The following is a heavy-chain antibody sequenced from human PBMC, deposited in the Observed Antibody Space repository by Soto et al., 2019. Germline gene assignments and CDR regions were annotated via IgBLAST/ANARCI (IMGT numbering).Heavy chain of an antibody. CDR3: ARDHEVRFWEWSSDAFDI. Sequence: EVQMVESGGGLVKPGGSLRLSCAASGFTFSSYSMNWVRHAPGKGLEWVSSISSSSSYIYYADSVKGRFTISRDNAKTSLYLQMNSLRAEDTAVYYCARDHEVRFWEWSSDAFDIWGQGTMVTVSS. CDR1: GFTFSSYS. D-gene: IGHD3-3*01. J-gene: IGHJ3*02. V-gene: IGHV3-21*01. CDR2: ISSSSSYI.